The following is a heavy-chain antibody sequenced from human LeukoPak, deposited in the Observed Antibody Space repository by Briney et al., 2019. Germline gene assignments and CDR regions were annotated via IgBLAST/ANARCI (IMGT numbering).Heavy chain of an antibody. Sequence: ASVKVSCKASGYTFTSYDIKWVRQASGQGLEWMGWMNPNSGNTGYAQKCQGRVTMTRNTSISTACMELSSLRSEDTAVYYCARPDYYDSSGDPGFDPWGQGTLVTVSS. J-gene: IGHJ5*02. CDR2: MNPNSGNT. D-gene: IGHD3-22*01. V-gene: IGHV1-8*01. CDR1: GYTFTSYD. CDR3: ARPDYYDSSGDPGFDP.